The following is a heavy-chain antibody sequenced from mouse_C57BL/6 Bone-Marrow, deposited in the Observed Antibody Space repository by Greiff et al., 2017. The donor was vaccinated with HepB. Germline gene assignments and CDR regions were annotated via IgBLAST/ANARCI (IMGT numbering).Heavy chain of an antibody. CDR3: ARDQDYYAMDY. Sequence: QVQLQQPVAELVMPGASVKLSCKASGYTFTSYWMHWVKQRPGQGLEWIGEIDPSDSYTNYNQKFKGKSTLTVDKSSSTAYMQLSSLTSEDSAVYYCARDQDYYAMDYWGQGTSVTVSS. CDR2: IDPSDSYT. CDR1: GYTFTSYW. J-gene: IGHJ4*01. V-gene: IGHV1-69*01.